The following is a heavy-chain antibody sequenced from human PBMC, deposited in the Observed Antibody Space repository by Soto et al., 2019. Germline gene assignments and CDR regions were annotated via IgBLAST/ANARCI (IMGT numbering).Heavy chain of an antibody. D-gene: IGHD3-10*01. CDR1: GFTFSSYA. CDR2: ISGSGGST. J-gene: IGHJ3*02. V-gene: IGHV3-23*01. CDR3: AKDLYYYGSGSYPTPHAFDI. Sequence: GGSLRLSCAASGFTFSSYAMSWVRQAPGKGLEWVSAISGSGGSTYYADSVKGRFTISRDNSKNTLYLQMNSLRAEDTAVYYCAKDLYYYGSGSYPTPHAFDIWGQGTMVTVSS.